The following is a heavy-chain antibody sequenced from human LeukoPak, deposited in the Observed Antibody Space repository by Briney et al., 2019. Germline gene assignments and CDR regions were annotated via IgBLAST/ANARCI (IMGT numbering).Heavy chain of an antibody. Sequence: GRSLRLSCAASGFTFSSYGMHWVRQAPGKGLEWVAVIWYDGSNKYYADSVKGRFTISRDNPKNTLYLQMNSLRAEDTAVYYCAKGYYDFWSGYYHDAFDIWGQGTMVTVSS. CDR3: AKGYYDFWSGYYHDAFDI. V-gene: IGHV3-33*06. D-gene: IGHD3-3*01. CDR1: GFTFSSYG. CDR2: IWYDGSNK. J-gene: IGHJ3*02.